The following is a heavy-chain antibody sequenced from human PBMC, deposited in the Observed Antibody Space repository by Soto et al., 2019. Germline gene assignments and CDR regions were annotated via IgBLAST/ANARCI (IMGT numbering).Heavy chain of an antibody. CDR1: GLSFNEAW. V-gene: IGHV3-15*07. J-gene: IGHJ6*02. Sequence: EVQLVESAGGLVKPGGSLRLSCVASGLSFNEAWMNWVRQAPGEGLEWVGRIKTSAGGGATDYAAPVQGRFTISRDDSKNALYLHMNSLTTEDTAIYYCTTGSVEGIWGQGTTVTVSS. CDR3: TTGSVEGI. CDR2: IKTSAGGGAT. D-gene: IGHD2-15*01.